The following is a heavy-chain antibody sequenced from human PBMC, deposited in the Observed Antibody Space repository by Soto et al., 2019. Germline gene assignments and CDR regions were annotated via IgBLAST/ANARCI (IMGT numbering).Heavy chain of an antibody. CDR2: MNPNSGNT. Sequence: ASVKVSCKASGYTFTSYDINWVRQATGQGLEWMGWMNPNSGNTGYAQKFQGRVTMTRNTSISTAYMELSRLRSEDTAVYYCARGTNWGSWHAFDIWGQGTMVTVSS. D-gene: IGHD7-27*01. CDR3: ARGTNWGSWHAFDI. J-gene: IGHJ3*02. V-gene: IGHV1-8*02. CDR1: GYTFTSYD.